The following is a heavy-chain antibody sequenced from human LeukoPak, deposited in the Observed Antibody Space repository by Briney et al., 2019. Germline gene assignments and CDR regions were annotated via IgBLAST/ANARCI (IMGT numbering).Heavy chain of an antibody. J-gene: IGHJ4*02. CDR3: ARDPQRWYSGSYFDY. CDR2: MYYSGST. V-gene: IGHV4-39*07. D-gene: IGHD1-26*01. Sequence: PSETLSLTCTVSGGSISSSSYYWGWIRQPPGKGLEWIGSMYYSGSTYYNPSLKSRGTISLDTSKNQFSLRLSSVTAADTAVYYCARDPQRWYSGSYFDYWGQGTLVTVSS. CDR1: GGSISSSSYY.